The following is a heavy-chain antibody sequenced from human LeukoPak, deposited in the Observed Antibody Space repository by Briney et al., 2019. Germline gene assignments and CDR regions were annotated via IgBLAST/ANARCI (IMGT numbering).Heavy chain of an antibody. V-gene: IGHV3-20*04. CDR3: ARGTNAFDI. CDR2: MNWNGGST. CDR1: GFTFDDYG. J-gene: IGHJ3*02. Sequence: GGSLGLSCAASGFTFDDYGMSWGRQAPGKGLEGVSGMNWNGGSTGYADSVKGRLTNSRDNAKTSLYLHINSLRAEHTALYYCARGTNAFDIWGQGTMVTVPS.